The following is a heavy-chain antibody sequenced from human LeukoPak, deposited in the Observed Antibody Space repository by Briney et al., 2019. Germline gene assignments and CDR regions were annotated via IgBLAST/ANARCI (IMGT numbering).Heavy chain of an antibody. CDR1: GGSISSHY. J-gene: IGHJ5*02. CDR2: IYYSGST. CDR3: ARIQLTGDWFDP. V-gene: IGHV4-59*11. Sequence: PSETLSLTCTVSGGSISSHYWSWIRQPPGKGLEWIGYIYYSGSTNYNPSLKSRVTISVDTSKNQFSLKLSSVTAADTAVYYCARIQLTGDWFDPWGQGTLVTVSS. D-gene: IGHD2-2*01.